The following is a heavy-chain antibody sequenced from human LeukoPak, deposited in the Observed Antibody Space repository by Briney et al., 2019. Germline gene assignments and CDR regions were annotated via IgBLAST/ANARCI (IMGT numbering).Heavy chain of an antibody. D-gene: IGHD3-22*01. Sequence: ASVKVSCTASGYTFTSYDINWVRQATGQGLEWMGWMNPNSGNTGYAQKFQGRVTMTRNTSISTAYMELSSLRSEDTAVYYCARLWGYYDSSGYYLGDYYYYGMDVWGQGTTVTVSS. V-gene: IGHV1-8*01. J-gene: IGHJ6*02. CDR2: MNPNSGNT. CDR3: ARLWGYYDSSGYYLGDYYYYGMDV. CDR1: GYTFTSYD.